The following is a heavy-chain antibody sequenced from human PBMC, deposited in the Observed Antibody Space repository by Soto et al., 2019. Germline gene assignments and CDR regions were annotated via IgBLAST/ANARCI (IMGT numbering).Heavy chain of an antibody. D-gene: IGHD3-10*01. Sequence: QVRLVQSGTEVKKPGASVMVSCKATGYTFANYAIHWVRQAPGQDFEWMGWINAGNGNTRNSQKSQVRVTFIEDTAATTAHMEVGSLRFGDTAVYCCAMDLSGWGFTMGHFGVDVWGEGTLVIVSS. V-gene: IGHV1-3*01. CDR1: GYTFANYA. J-gene: IGHJ6*04. CDR2: INAGNGNT. CDR3: AMDLSGWGFTMGHFGVDV.